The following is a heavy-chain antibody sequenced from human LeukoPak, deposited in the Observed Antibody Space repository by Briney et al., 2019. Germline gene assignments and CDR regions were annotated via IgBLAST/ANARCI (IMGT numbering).Heavy chain of an antibody. V-gene: IGHV3-23*01. Sequence: PGGSLRLSCAASGFTFSSYAMYWVRQAPGKGLERVSAISGSGGSTYYADSVKGRFTISRDNSKNTLYLQMNSLRAEDTAVYYCAKAEPTVLTGYYGDFDYWGQGTLVTVSS. CDR2: ISGSGGST. CDR1: GFTFSSYA. CDR3: AKAEPTVLTGYYGDFDY. J-gene: IGHJ4*02. D-gene: IGHD3-9*01.